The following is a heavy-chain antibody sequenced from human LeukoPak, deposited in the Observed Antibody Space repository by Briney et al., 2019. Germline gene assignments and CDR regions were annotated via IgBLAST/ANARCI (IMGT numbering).Heavy chain of an antibody. V-gene: IGHV3-66*01. Sequence: GGSLRLSCAASGFTFSTYNMNWVRQAPGKGLEWVSVIYSGGATYHADSVKGRFIISRDNSKNTLHLQMNSLRTEDTAIYYCARAAAAGPFDHWGQGALVTVSS. CDR2: IYSGGAT. CDR3: ARAAAAGPFDH. J-gene: IGHJ4*02. D-gene: IGHD6-13*01. CDR1: GFTFSTYN.